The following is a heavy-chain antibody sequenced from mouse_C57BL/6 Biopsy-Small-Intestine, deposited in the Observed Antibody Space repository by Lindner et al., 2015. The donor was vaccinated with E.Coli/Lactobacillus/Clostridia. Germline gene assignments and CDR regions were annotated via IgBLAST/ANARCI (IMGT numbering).Heavy chain of an antibody. D-gene: IGHD1-1*01. CDR1: GYTFTSYW. J-gene: IGHJ3*01. CDR3: ARIWELDGSSFFAY. Sequence: VQLQESGAELAKPGASVKLSCKASGYTFTSYWMHWVKQRPGQGLEWIGYINPSSGYTKYNQKFKDKATLTADKSSNTAYMQLSSLTTEDSAIYYCARIWELDGSSFFAYWGQGTLVTVSA. V-gene: IGHV1-7*01. CDR2: INPSSGYT.